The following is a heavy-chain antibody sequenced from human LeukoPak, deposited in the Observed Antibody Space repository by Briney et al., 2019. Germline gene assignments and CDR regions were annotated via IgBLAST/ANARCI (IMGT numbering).Heavy chain of an antibody. CDR2: IYYSGTT. Sequence: KPSETLSLTCTVSGGSINYYYWSWIRQPPGKGLEWIGYIYYSGTTDYNSSLKSRVTISVDTSKNQFSLKLSSVTAADTAVYYCARFVASGGYWYFDLWGRGTLVTVSS. CDR1: GGSINYYY. J-gene: IGHJ2*01. CDR3: ARFVASGGYWYFDL. V-gene: IGHV4-59*01. D-gene: IGHD6-19*01.